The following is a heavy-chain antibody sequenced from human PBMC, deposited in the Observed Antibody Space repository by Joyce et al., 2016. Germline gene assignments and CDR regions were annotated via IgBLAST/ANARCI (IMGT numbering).Heavy chain of an antibody. Sequence: QVQLQQWGAGLLKPSETLSLTCAVYGGSFSDYYWSWIRQSPGKGLQWIGEINDRETTNYNPSLKSRLTISLDTSKNRFSLNLNSVTAADTAVYYCHAAVGNWGRDYWGQGTLVTVSS. D-gene: IGHD3-16*01. CDR1: GGSFSDYY. V-gene: IGHV4-34*02. CDR3: HAAVGNWGRDY. CDR2: INDRETT. J-gene: IGHJ4*02.